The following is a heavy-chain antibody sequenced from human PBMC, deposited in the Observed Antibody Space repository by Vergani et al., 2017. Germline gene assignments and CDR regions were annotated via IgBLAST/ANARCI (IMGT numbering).Heavy chain of an antibody. CDR1: GFTFSNAW. Sequence: EVQLVESGGGLVKPGGSLRLSCAASGFTFSNAWMSWVRQAPGKGLEWVGRIKRKTDGGTTDYAAPVKGRFTIARDGSKNTLYLQMNSLKTEDTAVYYCTTCHFTYGVWRLWNAFDIWGQGTMVTVSS. D-gene: IGHD2-8*01. J-gene: IGHJ3*02. CDR3: TTCHFTYGVWRLWNAFDI. CDR2: IKRKTDGGTT. V-gene: IGHV3-15*01.